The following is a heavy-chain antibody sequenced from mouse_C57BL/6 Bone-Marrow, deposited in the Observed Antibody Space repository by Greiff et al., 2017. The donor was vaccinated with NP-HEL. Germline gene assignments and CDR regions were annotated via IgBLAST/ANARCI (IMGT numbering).Heavy chain of an antibody. D-gene: IGHD3-2*02. Sequence: EVNVVESGGGLVQPKGSLKLSCAASGFSFNTYAMNWVRQAPGKGLEWVARIRSKSNNYATYYADSVKDRFTISRDDSESMLYLQMNNLKTEDTAMYYCVRHVSDSSGYWFAYWGQGTLVTVSA. CDR3: VRHVSDSSGYWFAY. J-gene: IGHJ3*01. CDR1: GFSFNTYA. CDR2: IRSKSNNYAT. V-gene: IGHV10-1*01.